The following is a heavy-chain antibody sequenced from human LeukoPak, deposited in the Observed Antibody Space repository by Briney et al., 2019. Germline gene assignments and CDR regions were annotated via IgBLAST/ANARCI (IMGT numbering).Heavy chain of an antibody. CDR1: GGTFSSYA. V-gene: IGHV1-69*04. CDR3: ARTGDRGPNAFDI. D-gene: IGHD3-16*01. Sequence: ASVKVSCKASGGTFSSYAISWVRQAPGQGLEWMGRIIPILGIANYAQKFQGRVTITADKSTSTAYMELSSLRSEDTAVYYCARTGDRGPNAFDIWGQGTMVTVSS. J-gene: IGHJ3*02. CDR2: IIPILGIA.